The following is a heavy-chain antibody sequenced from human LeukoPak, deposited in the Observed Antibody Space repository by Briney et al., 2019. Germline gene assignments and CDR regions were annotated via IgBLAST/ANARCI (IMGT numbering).Heavy chain of an antibody. V-gene: IGHV5-51*01. J-gene: IGHJ4*02. CDR1: GYSFTSYW. CDR3: ARQTYYDSSGYYYPLDH. CDR2: IYPGDSDT. D-gene: IGHD3-22*01. Sequence: GESLKISCKGSGYSFTSYWIGWVRPMPGKGLEWMGIIYPGDSDTRYSPSFQGQVTISADKSVSAAYLQWSSLKASDTAMYYCARQTYYDSSGYYYPLDHWGQGTLVTVSS.